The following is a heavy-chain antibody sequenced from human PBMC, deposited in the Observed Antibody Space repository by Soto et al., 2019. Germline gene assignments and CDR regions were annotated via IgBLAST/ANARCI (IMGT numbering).Heavy chain of an antibody. CDR2: IYYSGST. Sequence: TLSLTCTVSGGSISSGDYYWSWIRQVPGKGLEWIGYIYYSGSTYYNPSLKSRVAMSADTSKNQFSLKLSSVTAADTAIYYSAREARIAAAGRFDYWGQGTLVTVYS. V-gene: IGHV4-31*03. CDR3: AREARIAAAGRFDY. CDR1: GGSISSGDYY. J-gene: IGHJ4*02. D-gene: IGHD6-13*01.